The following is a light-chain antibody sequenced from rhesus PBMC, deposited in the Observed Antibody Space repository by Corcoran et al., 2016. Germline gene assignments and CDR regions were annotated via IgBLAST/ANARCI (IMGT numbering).Light chain of an antibody. CDR1: QTISTW. Sequence: DIQMTQSPSSLSASVGDTVTITCRASQTISTWLAWYQPKPGNAPKLLIYQAPTLQSGVPSRFSGSGSGTDFSLTISSLQSEDFATYFCPQYTSHPPTFGGGSKVELK. V-gene: IGKV1-22*01. CDR3: PQYTSHPPT. J-gene: IGKJ4*01. CDR2: QAP.